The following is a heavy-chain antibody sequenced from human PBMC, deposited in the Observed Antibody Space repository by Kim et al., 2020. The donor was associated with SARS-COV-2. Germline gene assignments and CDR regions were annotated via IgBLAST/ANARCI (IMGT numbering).Heavy chain of an antibody. V-gene: IGHV3-9*01. CDR3: AKDSLEGYYYDSSGYPPDY. Sequence: GGSLRLSCAASGFTFGDYAMHWVRQAPGKGLEWVSGISWNSGSIGYADSVKGRFTISRDNAKNSLYLQMNSLRAEDTALYYCAKDSLEGYYYDSSGYPPDYWGQGTLVTVSS. J-gene: IGHJ4*02. D-gene: IGHD3-22*01. CDR2: ISWNSGSI. CDR1: GFTFGDYA.